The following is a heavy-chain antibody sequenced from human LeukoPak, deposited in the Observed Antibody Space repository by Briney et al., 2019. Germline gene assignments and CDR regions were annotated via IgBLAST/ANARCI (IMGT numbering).Heavy chain of an antibody. Sequence: SETLSVTCTVSGGSISGNGYYWGWIRQPPGEGLEWIGSFYYTGSTFYSPSLKSRVTISVDTSKNQFSLKLSSVTAADTAVYYCARRSGTYHAFDIWGQGTMVTVSS. CDR1: GGSISGNGYY. J-gene: IGHJ3*02. V-gene: IGHV4-39*01. CDR3: ARRSGTYHAFDI. D-gene: IGHD1-26*01. CDR2: FYYTGST.